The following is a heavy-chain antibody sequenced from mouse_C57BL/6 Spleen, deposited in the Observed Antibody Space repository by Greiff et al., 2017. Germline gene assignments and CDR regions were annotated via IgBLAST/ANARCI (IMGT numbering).Heavy chain of an antibody. V-gene: IGHV3-6*01. J-gene: IGHJ2*01. CDR3: ARANYDYDVDY. D-gene: IGHD2-4*01. CDR1: GYSITSGYY. CDR2: ISYDGSN. Sequence: EVKLMESGPGLVKPSQSLSLTCSVTGYSITSGYYWNWIRQFPGNKLVWMGYISYDGSNNYNPSLKNRISITRDTSKNQFFLKLNSVTTEDTATYYCARANYDYDVDYWGQGTTLTVSS.